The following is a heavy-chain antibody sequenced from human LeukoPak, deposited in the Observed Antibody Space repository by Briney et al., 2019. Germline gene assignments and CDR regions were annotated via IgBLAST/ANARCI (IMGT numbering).Heavy chain of an antibody. CDR3: AKDGVATITFDY. Sequence: GGSLRLSCAASGFTFSSYAMSWVRQAPGKGLEWVSVISGSGAATYYADSVKGRFTISRDNSKNTPYLQMNSLRAEDTAVYYCAKDGVATITFDYWGQGTLVTVSP. CDR1: GFTFSSYA. D-gene: IGHD5-12*01. J-gene: IGHJ4*02. CDR2: ISGSGAAT. V-gene: IGHV3-23*01.